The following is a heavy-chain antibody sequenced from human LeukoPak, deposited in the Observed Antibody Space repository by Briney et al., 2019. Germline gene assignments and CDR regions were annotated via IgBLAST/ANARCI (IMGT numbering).Heavy chain of an antibody. CDR1: GYTFTGYY. Sequence: GASVKVSCKASGYTFTGYYMHWVRQATGQGLEWMGWMNPNSGNTGYAQKFQGRVTMTRNTSISTAYMELSSLRSEDTAVYYCARGLNYYDSSGFDYWGQGTLVTISS. CDR3: ARGLNYYDSSGFDY. CDR2: MNPNSGNT. D-gene: IGHD3-22*01. J-gene: IGHJ4*02. V-gene: IGHV1-8*02.